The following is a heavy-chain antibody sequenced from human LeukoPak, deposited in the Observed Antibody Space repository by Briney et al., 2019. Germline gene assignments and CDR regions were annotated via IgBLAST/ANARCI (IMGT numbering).Heavy chain of an antibody. CDR3: ARIGPILGAAWVDY. D-gene: IGHD3-3*02. J-gene: IGHJ4*02. V-gene: IGHV4-28*01. CDR2: IFYAGST. CDR1: VYSISSNTW. Sequence: SDTLCLTRAVSVYSISSNTWWGWIRRPPGKGRGGIGYIFYAGSTYYNPSLKSRVTMSVDTSKNQFSLRLSSVTAVDTAVYYCARIGPILGAAWVDYWGQGTLVSVSS.